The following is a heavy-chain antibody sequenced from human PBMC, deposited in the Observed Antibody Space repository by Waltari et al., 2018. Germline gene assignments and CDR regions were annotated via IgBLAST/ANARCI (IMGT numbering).Heavy chain of an antibody. D-gene: IGHD3-16*01. Sequence: QVQLQESGPGLVKPSQTLSLTCTVPGGSISSRGYYWTWIRQHPGKGLEWIGYIYYSGDTNYNPSLDSRVTISADTPKNQFSLKLTSVTAADTAVYYCARGGGSRVLDYWGRGTLVSVSS. CDR1: GGSISSRGYY. CDR2: IYYSGDT. CDR3: ARGGGSRVLDY. J-gene: IGHJ4*02. V-gene: IGHV4-31*03.